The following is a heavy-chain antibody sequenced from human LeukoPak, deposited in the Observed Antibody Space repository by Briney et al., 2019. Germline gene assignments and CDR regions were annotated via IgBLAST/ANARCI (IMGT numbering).Heavy chain of an antibody. J-gene: IGHJ6*03. CDR2: ISAYNGNT. CDR3: ARAHLGANYYCYMDV. CDR1: GYTFTSYG. Sequence: ASVKVSCKASGYTFTSYGISWVRQAPGQGLEWMGWISAYNGNTNYAQKLRGRVTMTTDTSTSTAYMELRSLRSDDTAVYYCARAHLGANYYCYMDVWGKGTTVTVSS. D-gene: IGHD3-16*01. V-gene: IGHV1-18*01.